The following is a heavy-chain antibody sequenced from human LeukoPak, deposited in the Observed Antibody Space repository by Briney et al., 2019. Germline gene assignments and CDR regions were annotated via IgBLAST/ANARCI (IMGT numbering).Heavy chain of an antibody. Sequence: GGSLRLSCAASGFSFSGYAMSWVRQAPGKGLEWVSAISAGGATIYYADSVKGRFTVSRDNSKNTLYLHMNSLRAEDTAIYYCAKDSVGTSFYYYYFMDVWGKGTTVTVSS. V-gene: IGHV3-23*01. D-gene: IGHD1-26*01. CDR1: GFSFSGYA. CDR2: ISAGGATI. J-gene: IGHJ6*03. CDR3: AKDSVGTSFYYYYFMDV.